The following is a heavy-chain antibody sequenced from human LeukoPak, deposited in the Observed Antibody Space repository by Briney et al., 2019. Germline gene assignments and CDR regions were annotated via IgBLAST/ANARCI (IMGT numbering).Heavy chain of an antibody. CDR1: GGSICGDY. CDR2: NYYGVST. J-gene: IGHJ4*02. V-gene: IGHV4-59*01. D-gene: IGHD6-19*01. CDR3: ARVGGGSSGWYP. Sequence: SGTPSLTSALSGGSICGDYWSCGPPRPQKRVWSGLYNYYGVSTNYHPSLKSRVTISVATSKNQFSLKLRSVAAADTAVYYCARVGGGSSGWYPWGQGALVTVSS.